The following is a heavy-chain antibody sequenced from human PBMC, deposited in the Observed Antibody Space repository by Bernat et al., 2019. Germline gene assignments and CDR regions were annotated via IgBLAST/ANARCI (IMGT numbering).Heavy chain of an antibody. V-gene: IGHV4-39*01. Sequence: QLQLQESGPGPVKPSETLSLTCTVSGDSISSSNYYWGWIRQPPGKGLEWIGTIYYSGSTYYNPSLKSRVTISVDTSKNQFSLKVSSVTAADTAVYYCARQEGESYYFDSWGQGTLVTVSS. CDR1: GDSISSSNYY. D-gene: IGHD1-26*01. J-gene: IGHJ4*02. CDR2: IYYSGST. CDR3: ARQEGESYYFDS.